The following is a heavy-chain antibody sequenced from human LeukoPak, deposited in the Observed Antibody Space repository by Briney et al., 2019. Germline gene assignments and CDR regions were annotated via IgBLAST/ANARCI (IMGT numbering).Heavy chain of an antibody. CDR3: ARGSAVADNWFDP. CDR2: IYTSGST. CDR1: GGSISSYY. V-gene: IGHV4-4*07. Sequence: PSQTLSLTCTVSGGSISSYYWSWLRQPAGKGLEWIGRIYTSGSTYYNPSLKSRVTMSVDTSKNQFSLKLSSVTAADTAVYYCARGSAVADNWFDPWGQGTLVTVSS. D-gene: IGHD6-19*01. J-gene: IGHJ5*02.